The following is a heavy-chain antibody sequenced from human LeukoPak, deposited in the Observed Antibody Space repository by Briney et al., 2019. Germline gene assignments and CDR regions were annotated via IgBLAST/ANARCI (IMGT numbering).Heavy chain of an antibody. J-gene: IGHJ4*02. CDR2: IYRSGTT. V-gene: IGHV4-38-2*01. Sequence: SETLSLTCAVSGYSISSAYYWGWIRQTPGNGLEWIAHIYRSGTTNYNPSLKSRVTISVDTSKNQFSLKLSSVTAADTAVYYCARGHGSGFDYWGQGTLVTVSS. D-gene: IGHD6-19*01. CDR1: GYSISSAYY. CDR3: ARGHGSGFDY.